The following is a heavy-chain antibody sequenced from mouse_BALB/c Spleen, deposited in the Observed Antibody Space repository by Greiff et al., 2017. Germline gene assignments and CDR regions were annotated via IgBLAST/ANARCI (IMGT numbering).Heavy chain of an antibody. Sequence: LKQPGSELVRPGASVKLSCKASGYTFTSYWMHWVKQRHGQGLEWIGTIYPGSGSTNYDEKFKCKGTLTVDTSSSTAYMHLSSLTSEDSAVYYCTMGLRQWYFDVWGAGTTVTVSS. V-gene: IGHV1S22*01. D-gene: IGHD1-2*01. CDR2: IYPGSGST. J-gene: IGHJ1*01. CDR1: GYTFTSYW. CDR3: TMGLRQWYFDV.